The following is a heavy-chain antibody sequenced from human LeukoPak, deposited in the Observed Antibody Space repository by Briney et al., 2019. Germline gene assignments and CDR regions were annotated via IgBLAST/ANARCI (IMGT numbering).Heavy chain of an antibody. D-gene: IGHD6-19*01. CDR1: GGSISSSSYY. CDR2: IYYSGST. J-gene: IGHJ6*03. Sequence: SETLSLTCTVPGGSISSSSYYWGWIRQPPGKGLEWIGSIYYSGSTYYNPSLKSRVTISVDTSKNQFSLKLSSVTAADTAVYYCARQIPSWQWHHYYYYYMDVWGKGTTVTVSS. V-gene: IGHV4-39*01. CDR3: ARQIPSWQWHHYYYYYMDV.